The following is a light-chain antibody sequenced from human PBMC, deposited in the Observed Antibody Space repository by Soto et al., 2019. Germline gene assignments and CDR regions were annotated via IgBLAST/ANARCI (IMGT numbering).Light chain of an antibody. Sequence: DIVMTQSPDSLAVSLGERTTINCKSSQTVLYTPNNKNYLAWYQQKPGQPPKLLIYWASTRQSGVPDRFSGSGSGTDFTLTISSLQAEDVAVYCCQQYYSKPLTFGGGTKVEIK. CDR2: WAS. CDR3: QQYYSKPLT. J-gene: IGKJ4*01. V-gene: IGKV4-1*01. CDR1: QTVLYTPNNKNY.